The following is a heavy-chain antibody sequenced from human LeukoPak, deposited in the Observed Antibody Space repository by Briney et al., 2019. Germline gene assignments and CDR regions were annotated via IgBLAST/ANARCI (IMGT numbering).Heavy chain of an antibody. CDR3: ARAPKGMTTVRYYYYYYMDV. D-gene: IGHD4-11*01. CDR1: GGSISSGDYY. V-gene: IGHV4-31*03. J-gene: IGHJ6*03. Sequence: SETLSLTCTVSGGSISSGDYYWTWIRQHPGKGLEWIGYIYYSGSSFYNPSLKSRVTMSVDTSKNQFSLKLSSVTAADTAVYFCARAPKGMTTVRYYYYYYMDVWGKGTAVTVSS. CDR2: IYYSGSS.